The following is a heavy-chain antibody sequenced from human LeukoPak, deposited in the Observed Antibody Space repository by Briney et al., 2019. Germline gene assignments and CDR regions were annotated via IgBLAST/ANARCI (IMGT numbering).Heavy chain of an antibody. Sequence: ASVKVSCKASGYTFTSYAIHWMRQAPGHRLEWMGWITAANGNTKCSQQFQDRVTITRDTSASTAYMELSSLRSEDTAVYYCARANSENSFDYWGQGTLVTVSS. CDR3: ARANSENSFDY. D-gene: IGHD1-26*01. CDR1: GYTFTSYA. V-gene: IGHV1-3*01. J-gene: IGHJ4*02. CDR2: ITAANGNT.